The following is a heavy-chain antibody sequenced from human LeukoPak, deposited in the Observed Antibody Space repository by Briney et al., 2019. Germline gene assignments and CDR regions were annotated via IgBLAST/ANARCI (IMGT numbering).Heavy chain of an antibody. CDR3: ARIIEARFDY. J-gene: IGHJ4*02. V-gene: IGHV4-38-2*02. D-gene: IGHD6-6*01. Sequence: PSETLSLTCTVSGYSISSGYYWGWIRQPPGKGLEWIGSIYHSGSTYYNPSLKSRVTISVDTSKNQFSLKLTSVTAADTAVYYCARIIEARFDYWGQGILVTVSS. CDR1: GYSISSGYY. CDR2: IYHSGST.